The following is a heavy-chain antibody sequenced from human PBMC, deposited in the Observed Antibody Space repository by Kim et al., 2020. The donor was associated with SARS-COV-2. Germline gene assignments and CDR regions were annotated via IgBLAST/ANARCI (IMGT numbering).Heavy chain of an antibody. Sequence: GGSLRLSCAASGFTFSSYGMHWVRQAPGKGLEWVAVISYDGSNKYYADSVKGRFTISRDNSKNTLYLQMNSLRAEDTAVYYCAKEYYYDSSGLSRSTAYYYYGMDVWGQGTTVTVSS. J-gene: IGHJ6*02. CDR2: ISYDGSNK. V-gene: IGHV3-30*18. CDR1: GFTFSSYG. CDR3: AKEYYYDSSGLSRSTAYYYYGMDV. D-gene: IGHD3-22*01.